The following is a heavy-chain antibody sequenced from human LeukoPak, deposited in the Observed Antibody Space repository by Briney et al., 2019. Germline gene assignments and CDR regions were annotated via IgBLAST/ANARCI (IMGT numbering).Heavy chain of an antibody. Sequence: GASVKVSCEASGYTFTGYYMHWVRQAPGQGLEWMGWINPNSGGTNYAQKFQGRVTMTRDTSISTAYMELSRLRSDDTAVYYCARLSGSWAGWFDPWGQGTLVTVSS. D-gene: IGHD6-13*01. CDR1: GYTFTGYY. CDR2: INPNSGGT. CDR3: ARLSGSWAGWFDP. J-gene: IGHJ5*02. V-gene: IGHV1-2*02.